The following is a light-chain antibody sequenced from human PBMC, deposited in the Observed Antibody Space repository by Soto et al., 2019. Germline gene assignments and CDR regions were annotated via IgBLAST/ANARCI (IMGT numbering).Light chain of an antibody. CDR3: SSYTSNSTYV. J-gene: IGLJ1*01. V-gene: IGLV2-14*01. Sequence: QSALTQPASVSGSPGQSITISCTGTSSDVGGYNYVSWYQQHPGKAPKLMIYDVSNRPSGVSNRFSGSKSGNTASLTISGLQAEEEADYYCSSYTSNSTYVFGTGTKATVL. CDR2: DVS. CDR1: SSDVGGYNY.